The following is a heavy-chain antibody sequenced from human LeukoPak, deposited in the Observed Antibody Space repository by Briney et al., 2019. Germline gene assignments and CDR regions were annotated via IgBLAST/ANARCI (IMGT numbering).Heavy chain of an antibody. D-gene: IGHD2-2*01. Sequence: GSLRLSCAASGFTCSDHYMDWVRQAPGKGLEWIGYIYYSGSTNYNPSLKSRVTISVDTSKNQFSLKLSSVTAADTAVYYCARLYCSSTSCLDAFDIWGQGTMVTVSS. CDR2: IYYSGST. CDR3: ARLYCSSTSCLDAFDI. J-gene: IGHJ3*02. CDR1: GFTCSDHY. V-gene: IGHV4-59*08.